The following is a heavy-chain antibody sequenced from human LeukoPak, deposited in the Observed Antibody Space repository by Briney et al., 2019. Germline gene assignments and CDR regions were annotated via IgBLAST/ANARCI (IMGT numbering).Heavy chain of an antibody. J-gene: IGHJ6*03. D-gene: IGHD3-16*01. Sequence: PGGSLRLSCAASGFTLSSYAMHWVRQAPGNGLGWVAVISYDGSNKYYADSVKGRFTISRDNSKNTLYLQMHSLRAEDTAVYYCARDLHRGYYYMDVWGKGTTVTVSS. CDR3: ARDLHRGYYYMDV. CDR2: ISYDGSNK. V-gene: IGHV3-30-3*01. CDR1: GFTLSSYA.